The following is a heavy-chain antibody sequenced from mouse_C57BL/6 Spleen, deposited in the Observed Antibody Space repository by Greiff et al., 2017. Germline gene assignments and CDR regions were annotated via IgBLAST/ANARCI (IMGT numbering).Heavy chain of an antibody. V-gene: IGHV1-18*01. D-gene: IGHD2-1*01. CDR1: GYTFTDYN. Sequence: EVQLQQSGPELVKPGASVKIPCKASGYTFTDYNMDWVKQSHGKSLEWIGDINPNNGGTIYNQKFKGKATLTVDKSSSTAYMELRSLTSEDTAVYYCAREGGIYYGNYDYWGQGTLVTVSA. CDR2: INPNNGGT. J-gene: IGHJ3*01. CDR3: AREGGIYYGNYDY.